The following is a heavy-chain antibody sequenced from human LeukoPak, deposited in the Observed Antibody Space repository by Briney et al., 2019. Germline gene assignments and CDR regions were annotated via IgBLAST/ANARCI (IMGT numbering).Heavy chain of an antibody. CDR1: GLTFSNSA. Sequence: GGSLRLSCAVSGLTFSNSAMSWVRQAPGKGLEWVSGISGSTGYTYYTDSVKGRFTISRDNSKTTLYLQMNSLRAEDTAVYFCARVSGYYYGSGSYFDYWGQGTLVTVSS. D-gene: IGHD3-10*01. J-gene: IGHJ4*02. CDR2: ISGSTGYT. V-gene: IGHV3-23*01. CDR3: ARVSGYYYGSGSYFDY.